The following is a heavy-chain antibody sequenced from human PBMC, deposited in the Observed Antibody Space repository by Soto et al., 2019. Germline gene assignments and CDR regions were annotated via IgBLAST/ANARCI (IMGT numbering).Heavy chain of an antibody. V-gene: IGHV3-23*01. Sequence: GGSLRLSCAASGFTFSSYAMSWVRQAPGKGLEWVSAISGSGGSTYYADSVKGRFTISRDNSKNTLYLQMNSLRSEDTAVYYCARVAMTTVTRNQYYYYYYGMDVWGQGTTVTVSS. CDR3: ARVAMTTVTRNQYYYYYYGMDV. D-gene: IGHD4-4*01. J-gene: IGHJ6*02. CDR1: GFTFSSYA. CDR2: ISGSGGST.